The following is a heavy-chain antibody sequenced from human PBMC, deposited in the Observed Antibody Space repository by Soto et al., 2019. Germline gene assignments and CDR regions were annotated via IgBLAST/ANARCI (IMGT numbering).Heavy chain of an antibody. V-gene: IGHV4-39*01. CDR3: ARHYGSGSSQYYYGMDV. Sequence: SETLSLTCTVSGGSISSSNYYWGWIRQPPGKGLEWIGSIYYSGSTYYNPSLKSRVTISVDTSKNQFSLKLSSVTAADTAVYYCARHYGSGSSQYYYGMDVWGQGTTVT. CDR2: IYYSGST. J-gene: IGHJ6*02. D-gene: IGHD3-10*01. CDR1: GGSISSSNYY.